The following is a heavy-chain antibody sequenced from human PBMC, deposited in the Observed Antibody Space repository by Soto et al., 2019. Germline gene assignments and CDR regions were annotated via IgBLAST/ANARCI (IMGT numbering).Heavy chain of an antibody. Sequence: SETLSLTCTVSCDSINTYYWSWIRQPPGKGLEWIGYIYYSGSTNYNPSLKSRVTISIDTSKNQFSLKLSSVTAADTAVYYCARVPQLVVFDSWGQGTLVTVSS. CDR3: ARVPQLVVFDS. V-gene: IGHV4-59*01. CDR1: CDSINTYY. D-gene: IGHD6-6*01. J-gene: IGHJ4*02. CDR2: IYYSGST.